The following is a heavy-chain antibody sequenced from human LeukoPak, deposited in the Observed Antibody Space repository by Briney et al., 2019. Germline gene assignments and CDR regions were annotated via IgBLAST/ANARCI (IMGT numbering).Heavy chain of an antibody. CDR2: IKQDGSET. J-gene: IGHJ4*02. D-gene: IGHD5-24*01. CDR3: ARDGIATNDY. V-gene: IGHV3-7*01. CDR1: GFTFSNYW. Sequence: TGGSLRLSCAASGFTFSNYWMNWVRQAPGKGLECLANIKQDGSETYYADSVKGRFTISRDNSKNTLYLQMGSLRAEDTAVYYCARDGIATNDYWGQGILVTVSS.